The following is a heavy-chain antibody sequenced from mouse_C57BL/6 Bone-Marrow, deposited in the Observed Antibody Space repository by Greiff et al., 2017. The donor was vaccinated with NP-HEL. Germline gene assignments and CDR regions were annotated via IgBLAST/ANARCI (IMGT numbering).Heavy chain of an antibody. V-gene: IGHV14-4*01. CDR2: IDPENGDT. J-gene: IGHJ2*01. CDR1: GFNIKDDY. CDR3: TTDYYGSSTFDY. D-gene: IGHD1-1*01. Sequence: VQLQQSGAELVRPGASVKLSCTASGFNIKDDYMHWVKQRPEQGLEWIGWIDPENGDTEYASKFQGKATITADTSSNTAYLQLSSLTSEDTAVYYCTTDYYGSSTFDYWGQGTTRTVSS.